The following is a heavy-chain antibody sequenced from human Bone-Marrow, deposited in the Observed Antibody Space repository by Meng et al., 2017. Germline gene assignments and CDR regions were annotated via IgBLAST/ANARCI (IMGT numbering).Heavy chain of an antibody. D-gene: IGHD1-26*01. J-gene: IGHJ1*01. CDR2: INPSGGST. Sequence: ASVKVSCKASGYTLTAYYMHWVRQAPGQGLEWMGIINPSGGSTSYAQKFQGRVTMTRDTSTSTVYMELSSLRSEDTAVYYCARDRVIVGATNLEYFQHWGQGTLVTVSS. CDR3: ARDRVIVGATNLEYFQH. V-gene: IGHV1-46*01. CDR1: GYTLTAYY.